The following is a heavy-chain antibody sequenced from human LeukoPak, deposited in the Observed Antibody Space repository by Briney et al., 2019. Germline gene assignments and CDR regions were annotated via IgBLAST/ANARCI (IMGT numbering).Heavy chain of an antibody. V-gene: IGHV4-38-2*02. CDR3: ARDQVGASDY. Sequence: MTSETLSLTCTVSGYSISSGYYWGWIRQPPGKGLEWIGSIYHSGSTYYNPSLKSRVTISVDTSKNQFSLKLSSVTAADTAVYYCARDQVGASDYWGQGTLATVSS. CDR1: GYSISSGYY. D-gene: IGHD1-26*01. CDR2: IYHSGST. J-gene: IGHJ4*02.